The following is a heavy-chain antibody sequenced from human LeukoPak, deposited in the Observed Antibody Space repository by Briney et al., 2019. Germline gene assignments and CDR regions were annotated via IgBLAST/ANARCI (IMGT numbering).Heavy chain of an antibody. J-gene: IGHJ3*02. Sequence: SETLSLTCTVSGGSISSGGYYWSWIRQHPGKGLEWIGYIYYSGSTYYNPSLKSRVTMSVDTSKNQFSLKLSSVTAADTAVYYCARGNYDSSGYYYAHAFDIWGQGTMVTVSS. CDR2: IYYSGST. D-gene: IGHD3-22*01. CDR3: ARGNYDSSGYYYAHAFDI. CDR1: GGSISSGGYY. V-gene: IGHV4-31*03.